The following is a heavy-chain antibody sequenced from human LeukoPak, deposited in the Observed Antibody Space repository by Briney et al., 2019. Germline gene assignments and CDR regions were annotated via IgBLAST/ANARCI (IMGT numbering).Heavy chain of an antibody. CDR2: IYYSGST. CDR3: ARHFFVGAEDAFDI. D-gene: IGHD2/OR15-2a*01. Sequence: SETLSLTCTVSGGSMTSYYWNWIRQPPGKGLEWIGYIYYSGSTKYDPSLKSRVTISVDTSKNQFSLKLSSVTAADTAVYYCARHFFVGAEDAFDIWGQGTMVTVSS. J-gene: IGHJ3*02. V-gene: IGHV4-59*08. CDR1: GGSMTSYY.